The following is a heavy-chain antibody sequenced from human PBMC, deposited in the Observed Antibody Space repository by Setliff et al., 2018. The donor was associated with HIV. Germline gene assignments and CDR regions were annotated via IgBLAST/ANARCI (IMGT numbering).Heavy chain of an antibody. CDR1: GFAFESYA. CDR2: ISWSSGNI. J-gene: IGHJ3*02. V-gene: IGHV3-9*01. CDR3: VKDYAHLYAFDI. D-gene: IGHD3-16*01. Sequence: PGGSLRLSCTASGFAFESYAMHWVRRAPGKGLEWVSGISWSSGNIVYADSVKGRFTISRDNAKNSLYLQMNSLRVEDTAFYYCVKDYAHLYAFDIWGQGTMVTVSS.